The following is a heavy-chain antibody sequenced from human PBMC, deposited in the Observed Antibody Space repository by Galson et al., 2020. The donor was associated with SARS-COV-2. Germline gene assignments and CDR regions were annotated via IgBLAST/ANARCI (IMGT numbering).Heavy chain of an antibody. CDR2: IYYSGST. D-gene: IGHD4-17*01. CDR3: ARLDYGDYWGWFDP. J-gene: IGHJ5*02. Sequence: LSLTCTVSGGSISSYYWSWIRQPPGKGLEWIGYIYYSGSTNYNPSLKSRVTISVDTSKNQFSLKLSSVTAADTAVYYCARLDYGDYWGWFDPWGQGTLVTVSS. CDR1: GGSISSYY. V-gene: IGHV4-59*08.